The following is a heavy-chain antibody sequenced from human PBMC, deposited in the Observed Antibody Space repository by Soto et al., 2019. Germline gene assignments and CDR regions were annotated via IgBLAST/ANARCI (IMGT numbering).Heavy chain of an antibody. J-gene: IGHJ4*02. D-gene: IGHD6-13*01. CDR3: ARDLAAADY. CDR1: GYIFINYY. V-gene: IGHV1-46*01. Sequence: QVHLVQSGAEVKKPGASAKVSCKASGYIFINYYIHWVRQAPGQGLEWIGIINPNGGSTNYAQKFWGRVTMATDTSTSTVYMDMSSLRSDDTSVYYCARDLAAADYWGQGTLVTASA. CDR2: INPNGGST.